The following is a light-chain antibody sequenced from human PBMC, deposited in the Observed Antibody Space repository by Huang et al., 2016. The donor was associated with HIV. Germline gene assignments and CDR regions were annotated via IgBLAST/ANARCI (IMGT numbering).Light chain of an antibody. J-gene: IGKJ1*01. V-gene: IGKV6-21*02. CDR3: HQGSSLPLT. Sequence: EIVLNQSPEFQSLTPKEKVNITCRDIQSIGSSLHWYQQKPDTSPTIIIKYASQSIPVVPSRFSGSESGKDFTLTIDSLEAEDAATYYCHQGSSLPLTFGQGTKVEIK. CDR1: QSIGSS. CDR2: YAS.